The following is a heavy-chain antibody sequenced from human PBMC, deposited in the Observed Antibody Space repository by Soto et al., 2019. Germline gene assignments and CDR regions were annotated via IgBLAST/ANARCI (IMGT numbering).Heavy chain of an antibody. V-gene: IGHV1-69*13. Sequence: GXSVKVSCKASGDTFNSYAVNWVRQAPGQGLEWMGGSIPIFGAANYAQKFQGRVTITADESTSTVYMELRSLRSDDTAVYYCAKDRAVAVTPPWFDPWGQGTLVTVSS. CDR3: AKDRAVAVTPPWFDP. D-gene: IGHD6-19*01. J-gene: IGHJ5*02. CDR1: GDTFNSYA. CDR2: SIPIFGAA.